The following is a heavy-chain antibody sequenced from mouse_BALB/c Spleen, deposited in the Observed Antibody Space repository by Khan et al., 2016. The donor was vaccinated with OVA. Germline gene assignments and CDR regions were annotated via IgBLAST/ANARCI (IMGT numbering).Heavy chain of an antibody. Sequence: IQLVQSGAELVKPGASVKLSCTASGFNIKDTYIHWVKQRPEQGLEWIGRIDPANGNSKYDPRFQGKATLTADTSSNTAYLQLSSLTSEDAAVYYCTRLIYCYDAVDYWGQGTSVTVSS. V-gene: IGHV14-3*02. D-gene: IGHD1-1*01. CDR1: GFNIKDTY. CDR3: TRLIYCYDAVDY. CDR2: IDPANGNS. J-gene: IGHJ4*01.